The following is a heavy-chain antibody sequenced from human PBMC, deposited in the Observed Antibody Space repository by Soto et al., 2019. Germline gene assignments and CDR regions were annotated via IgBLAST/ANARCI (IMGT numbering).Heavy chain of an antibody. D-gene: IGHD3-16*01. J-gene: IGHJ6*02. CDR2: ISYDGSNK. CDR1: GFTFSSYG. V-gene: IGHV3-30*18. CDR3: AKDRIMTTWEGGGDYYYGMDV. Sequence: GGSLRLSCAASGFTFSSYGMHWVRQAPGKGLEWVAVISYDGSNKYYADSVKGRFTISRDNSKNTLYLQMNSLRAEDTAVYYCAKDRIMTTWEGGGDYYYGMDVWGQGTTVTVSS.